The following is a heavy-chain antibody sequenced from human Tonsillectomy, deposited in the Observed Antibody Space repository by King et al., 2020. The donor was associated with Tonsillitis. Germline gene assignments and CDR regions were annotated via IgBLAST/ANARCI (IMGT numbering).Heavy chain of an antibody. CDR1: GGSISSYY. J-gene: IGHJ4*02. V-gene: IGHV4-59*01. CDR3: ARATAYYPLDY. Sequence: QLQESGPGLVKPSETLSLTCTVSGGSISSYYWSWIRQPPGKGLEWIGYIYYSGSTNYNPSLKSRVTISVDTSKNQFSLKLSSVTAADTAVYYCARATAYYPLDYWGQGTLVTVSS. D-gene: IGHD3-9*01. CDR2: IYYSGST.